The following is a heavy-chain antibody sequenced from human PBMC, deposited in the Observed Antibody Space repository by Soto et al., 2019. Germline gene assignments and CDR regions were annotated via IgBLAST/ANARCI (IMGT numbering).Heavy chain of an antibody. CDR2: ISSGSTYI. V-gene: IGHV3-21*01. J-gene: IGHJ6*02. CDR1: GFTFSTYS. CDR3: ARDLAVAGRDVRGMDV. D-gene: IGHD6-19*01. Sequence: EVRLLESGGGLVRPGGSLRLSCAASGFTFSTYSMNWVRQAPGKGLEWVSFISSGSTYIYYADSVKGRFAISRDNAKNSLYLQMNSLRAEDTGVYYCARDLAVAGRDVRGMDVWGQGTTVTVSS.